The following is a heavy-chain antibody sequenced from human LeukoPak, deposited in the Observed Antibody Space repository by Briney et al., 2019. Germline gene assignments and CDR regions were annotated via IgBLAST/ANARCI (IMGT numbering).Heavy chain of an antibody. CDR1: GGTFSSYA. CDR2: IIPIFGTA. Sequence: GASVKVSCKASGGTFSSYAISWVRQAPGQGREWMGRIIPIFGTANYAQKFQGRVTITTDESTSTAYMELSSLRSEDTAVYYCARDRPAGARGYDFWGQGTLVTVSS. CDR3: ARDRPAGARGYDF. J-gene: IGHJ4*02. V-gene: IGHV1-69*05. D-gene: IGHD5-12*01.